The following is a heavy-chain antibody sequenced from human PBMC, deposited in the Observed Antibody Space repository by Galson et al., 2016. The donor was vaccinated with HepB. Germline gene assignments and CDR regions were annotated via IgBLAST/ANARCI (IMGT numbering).Heavy chain of an antibody. CDR1: GFTFSNYA. D-gene: IGHD6-19*01. CDR2: ISDSGDST. J-gene: IGHJ4*02. Sequence: SLRLSCAASGFTFSNYAMTWVRQAPGKGLEWVSGISDSGDSTYDADSVKGRFSISRDNAKNSLFLQMNSLRGEDTAVYFCARYNSGWNYFDYWGQGARVTVSS. CDR3: ARYNSGWNYFDY. V-gene: IGHV3-23*01.